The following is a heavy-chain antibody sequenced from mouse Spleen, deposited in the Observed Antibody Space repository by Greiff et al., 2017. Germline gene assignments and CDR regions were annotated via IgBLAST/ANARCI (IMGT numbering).Heavy chain of an antibody. D-gene: IGHD1-1*01. CDR3: ARPLYGRAWFAY. CDR2: ISNGGGST. CDR1: GFTFSSYT. J-gene: IGHJ3*01. Sequence: EVQLVESGGGLVQPGGSLKLSCAASGFTFSSYTMSWVRQTPEKRLEWVAYISNGGGSTYYPDTVKGRSTISRDNAKNTLYLQMSSLKSEDTAVYYCARPLYGRAWFAYWGQGTLVTVSA. V-gene: IGHV5-12-2*01.